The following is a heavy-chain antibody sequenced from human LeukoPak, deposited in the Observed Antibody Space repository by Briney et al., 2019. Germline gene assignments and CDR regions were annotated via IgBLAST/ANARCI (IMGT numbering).Heavy chain of an antibody. D-gene: IGHD3-10*01. J-gene: IGHJ4*02. V-gene: IGHV3-33*01. CDR1: GFTFSNYG. Sequence: GGSLRLSCAASGFTFSNYGMHWVRQAPGKGLEWVSVIWYGGTNKYYADSVKGRFTISRDSSKNTLYLQMNSLRAEDTAVYYCARGFGSGSYYHQGFDYWGQGTLVTVSS. CDR2: IWYGGTNK. CDR3: ARGFGSGSYYHQGFDY.